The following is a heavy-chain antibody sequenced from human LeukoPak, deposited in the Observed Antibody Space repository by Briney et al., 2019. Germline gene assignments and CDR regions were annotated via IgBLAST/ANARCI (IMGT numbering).Heavy chain of an antibody. Sequence: PSETLSLTCTVSGGSIGSYYWSWIRQPPGKGLECIGYIYHSGTTNYKPSLKSRVTISADTSKNQFSLKLTSVTAADTAIYYCARQRDYADYLDAFDVWGQGTMVTVSS. D-gene: IGHD4-17*01. CDR3: ARQRDYADYLDAFDV. CDR2: IYHSGTT. J-gene: IGHJ3*01. V-gene: IGHV4-59*08. CDR1: GGSIGSYY.